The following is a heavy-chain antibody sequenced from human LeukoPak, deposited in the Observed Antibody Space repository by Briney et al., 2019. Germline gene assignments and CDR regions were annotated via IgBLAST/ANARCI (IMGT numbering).Heavy chain of an antibody. CDR1: GGSISSSSYY. V-gene: IGHV4-39*07. CDR3: ARREQLVPFWDY. J-gene: IGHJ4*02. Sequence: PSETLSLTCTVSGGSISSSSYYWGWIRQPPGKGLEWIGSIYYSGSTYYNPSLKSRVTISVDTSKNQFSLKLSSVTAADTAVYYCARREQLVPFWDYWGQGTLVTVSS. D-gene: IGHD6-6*01. CDR2: IYYSGST.